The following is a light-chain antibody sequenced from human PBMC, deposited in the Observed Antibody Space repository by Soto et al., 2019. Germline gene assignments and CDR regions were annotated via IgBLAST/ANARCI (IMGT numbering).Light chain of an antibody. V-gene: IGLV2-14*01. CDR3: SSYTSSSTYV. J-gene: IGLJ1*01. CDR1: SSDVGGYNY. Sequence: QSALTQPASVSGSPGQSITISCTGTSSDVGGYNYVSWYQQHPGKALKLMIYDVSNRPSGVSNRFSGSKSGNTASLTISWLQAEDEADYYCSSYTSSSTYVFGTGTKVTVL. CDR2: DVS.